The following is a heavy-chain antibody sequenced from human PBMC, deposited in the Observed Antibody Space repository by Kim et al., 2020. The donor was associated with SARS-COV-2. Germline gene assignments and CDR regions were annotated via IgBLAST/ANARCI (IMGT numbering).Heavy chain of an antibody. CDR3: ARVPSFGGVYYYYYGMDV. Sequence: SETLSLTCAVYGGSFSGYYWSWIRQPPGKGLEWIGEINHSGSTNYNPSLKSRVTISVDTSKNQFSLKLSSVTAADTAVYYCARVPSFGGVYYYYYGMDVWGQGTTVTVSS. V-gene: IGHV4-34*01. CDR1: GGSFSGYY. CDR2: INHSGST. D-gene: IGHD3-16*01. J-gene: IGHJ6*02.